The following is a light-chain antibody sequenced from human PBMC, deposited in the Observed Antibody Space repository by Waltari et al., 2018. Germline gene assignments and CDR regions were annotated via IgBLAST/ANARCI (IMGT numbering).Light chain of an antibody. CDR1: NSNIGSNP. V-gene: IGLV1-44*01. Sequence: QSVLTQPPSASGTPGQRVTISCSGSNSNIGSNPVNWYQQFQGTAPKLLIYPNNQRPSGVPDLFSGSKSGTSASLAISGLQSEDEAAYYCAVWDDSLLGRVFGGGTELTVL. CDR2: PNN. CDR3: AVWDDSLLGRV. J-gene: IGLJ3*02.